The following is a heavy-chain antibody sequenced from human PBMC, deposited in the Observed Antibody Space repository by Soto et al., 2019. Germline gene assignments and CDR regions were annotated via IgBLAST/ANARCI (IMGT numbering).Heavy chain of an antibody. D-gene: IGHD2-21*02. V-gene: IGHV4-59*12. Sequence: SETLSLTCTVSGGSINSYYWSWIRQPPGKGLEWIGYIYYSGTTNYNPSLKSRVTISVDTSKTQFSLQLSSVTAADTAVYYCAREWRLVVTDGYGMDVWGQGTTVTVSS. CDR3: AREWRLVVTDGYGMDV. J-gene: IGHJ6*02. CDR2: IYYSGTT. CDR1: GGSINSYY.